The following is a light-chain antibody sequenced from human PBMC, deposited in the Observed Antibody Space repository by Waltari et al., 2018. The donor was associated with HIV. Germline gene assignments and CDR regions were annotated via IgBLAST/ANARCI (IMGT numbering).Light chain of an antibody. J-gene: IGLJ2*01. CDR3: SSYAGSNNLL. Sequence: QSALTQPPPASGSPGQSVTISCTGTSRPVGGYHYVSWYQQPPGKAPKLMIYEVTTRPSGVPDRFSGSKSGNTASLTVSGLQAEDEADYYCSSYAGSNNLLFGGGTKLTVL. CDR2: EVT. V-gene: IGLV2-8*01. CDR1: SRPVGGYHY.